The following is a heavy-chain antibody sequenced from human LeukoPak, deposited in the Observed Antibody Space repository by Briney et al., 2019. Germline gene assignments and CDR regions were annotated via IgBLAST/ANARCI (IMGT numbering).Heavy chain of an antibody. V-gene: IGHV3-30-3*01. D-gene: IGHD3-10*01. CDR2: ISYDGSNK. Sequence: GGSLRLSCAASGFTFSSYAMHWVRQAPGKGLEWVAVISYDGSNKYYADSVKGRFTISRDNSKNTLYLQMDSLRAEDTAVYYCARDRRITMVRGPIDYWGQGTLVTVSS. CDR1: GFTFSSYA. J-gene: IGHJ4*02. CDR3: ARDRRITMVRGPIDY.